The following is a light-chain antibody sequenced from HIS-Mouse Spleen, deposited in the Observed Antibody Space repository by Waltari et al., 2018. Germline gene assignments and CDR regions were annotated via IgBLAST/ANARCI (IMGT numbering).Light chain of an antibody. V-gene: IGLV3-1*01. CDR1: KLGDKY. Sequence: SYELTQPPSVSVSPGQTASITCSGDKLGDKYACWYQQKPGQSPVLAIYQVSKRPSGIPDRFSCSNSGNTATLTISGTQAMDEADYYCQAWDSSSWVFGGGTKLTVL. J-gene: IGLJ3*02. CDR3: QAWDSSSWV. CDR2: QVS.